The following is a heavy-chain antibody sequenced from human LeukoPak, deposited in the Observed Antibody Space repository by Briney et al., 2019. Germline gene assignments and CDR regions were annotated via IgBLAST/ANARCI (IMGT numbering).Heavy chain of an antibody. CDR3: ARRNDILTGYYPHGSGQKKIRNWFDP. D-gene: IGHD3-9*01. CDR1: GGSFSGYY. J-gene: IGHJ5*02. V-gene: IGHV4-34*01. CDR2: INHSGST. Sequence: SETLSLTCAVYGGSFSGYYWSWIRQPPGKGLEWIGEINHSGSTNYNPSLKSRVTISVDTSKNQFSLKLSSVTAADTAVYYCARRNDILTGYYPHGSGQKKIRNWFDPWGQGTLVTVSS.